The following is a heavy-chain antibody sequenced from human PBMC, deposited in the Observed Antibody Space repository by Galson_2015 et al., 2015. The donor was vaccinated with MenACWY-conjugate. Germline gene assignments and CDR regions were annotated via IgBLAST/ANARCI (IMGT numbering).Heavy chain of an antibody. CDR1: GGSISSYY. J-gene: IGHJ4*02. V-gene: IGHV4-59*08. D-gene: IGHD5-12*01. CDR2: VYYSGST. CDR3: ARRGYTNVWPFDS. Sequence: TLSLTCTVSGGSISSYYWSWIRQPPGKGLEWIGYVYYSGSTNYNPSLKSRVTISVDTSKNQFSLNLSSVAAADTAVYYCARRGYTNVWPFDSWGQGTLVTVSS.